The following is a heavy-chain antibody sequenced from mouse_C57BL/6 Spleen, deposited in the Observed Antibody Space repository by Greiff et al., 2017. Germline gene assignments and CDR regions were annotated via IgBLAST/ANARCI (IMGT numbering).Heavy chain of an antibody. CDR3: TRYLYYDYDGGAMDY. Sequence: QVQLQQSGAELVRPGASVTLSCKASGYTFTDYEMHWVKQTPVHGLEWIGAIDPETGGTAYNQKFKGKAILTADKSSSTAYMELRSLTSEYSAVYYCTRYLYYDYDGGAMDYWGQGTSVTVSS. D-gene: IGHD2-4*01. V-gene: IGHV1-15*01. CDR2: IDPETGGT. CDR1: GYTFTDYE. J-gene: IGHJ4*01.